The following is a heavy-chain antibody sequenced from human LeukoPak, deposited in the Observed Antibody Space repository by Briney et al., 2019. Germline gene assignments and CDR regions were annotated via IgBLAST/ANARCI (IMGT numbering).Heavy chain of an antibody. V-gene: IGHV3-9*01. D-gene: IGHD3-9*01. CDR3: AKEAHYDILTGSSSGMDV. CDR2: ISWNSGSI. Sequence: TGGSLRLSCAASGFTFDDYAMHWVRQAPGKGLEWVSGISWNSGSIGYADSVKGRFTISRDNAKNSLYLQMNSLRAEDTALYYCAKEAHYDILTGSSSGMDVWGQGTTVTVPS. CDR1: GFTFDDYA. J-gene: IGHJ6*02.